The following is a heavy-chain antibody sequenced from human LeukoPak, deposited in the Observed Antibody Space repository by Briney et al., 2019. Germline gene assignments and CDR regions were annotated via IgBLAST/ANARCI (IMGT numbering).Heavy chain of an antibody. J-gene: IGHJ5*02. V-gene: IGHV3-23*01. CDR2: ISGSGGAT. Sequence: PGGSLRLSCAASGFAFSTYAICWVRQGPGRALEWVSTISGSGGATFYAGSVQGRFTVSRDNSKNILYLQMNSLRVEDTAVYYCAKGKAVMIVDWLDPWGQGTLVTVSS. CDR1: GFAFSTYA. D-gene: IGHD3-22*01. CDR3: AKGKAVMIVDWLDP.